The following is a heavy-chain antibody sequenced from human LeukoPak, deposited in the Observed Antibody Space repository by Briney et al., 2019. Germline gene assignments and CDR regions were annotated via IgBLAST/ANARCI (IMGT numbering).Heavy chain of an antibody. Sequence: SETLSLTCTVSGGPISSYYWSWIRQPPGKGLEWIGYIYYSGSTNYNPSLKSRVTISVDTSKNQFSLKLSSVTAADTAVYYCATGSGYFHDAFDIWGQGTMVTVSS. V-gene: IGHV4-59*08. CDR2: IYYSGST. CDR3: ATGSGYFHDAFDI. D-gene: IGHD3-3*01. CDR1: GGPISSYY. J-gene: IGHJ3*02.